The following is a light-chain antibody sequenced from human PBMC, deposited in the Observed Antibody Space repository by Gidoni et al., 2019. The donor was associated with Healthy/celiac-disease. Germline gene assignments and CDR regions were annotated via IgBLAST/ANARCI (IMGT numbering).Light chain of an antibody. Sequence: EIVMTQSPATLSVSPGERATLSCRASQSVSSNLPWYQQKPGQAPKLLIYGASTRETGIPSRFSGSGSGTEFTLTISSLQSEDFAIYYCQQNNSRPPWTFGRGTKVEIK. CDR1: QSVSSN. V-gene: IGKV3-15*01. J-gene: IGKJ1*01. CDR3: QQNNSRPPWT. CDR2: GAS.